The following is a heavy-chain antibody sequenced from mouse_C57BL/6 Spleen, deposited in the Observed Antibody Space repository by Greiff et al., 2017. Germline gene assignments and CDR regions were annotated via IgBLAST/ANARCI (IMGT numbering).Heavy chain of an antibody. Sequence: EVQVVESGGDLVKPGGSLKLSCAASGFTFSSYGMSWVRQTPDKRLEWVATISSGGSYTYYPDSVKGRFTISRDNAKNTLYLQMSSLKSEDTAMYYCARQHWDNWYFDVWGTGTTVTVSS. J-gene: IGHJ1*03. CDR2: ISSGGSYT. CDR3: ARQHWDNWYFDV. CDR1: GFTFSSYG. D-gene: IGHD4-1*01. V-gene: IGHV5-6*01.